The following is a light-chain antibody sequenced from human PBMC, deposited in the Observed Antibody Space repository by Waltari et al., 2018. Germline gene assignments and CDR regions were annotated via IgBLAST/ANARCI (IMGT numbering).Light chain of an antibody. CDR3: QHGYGTPWT. CDR2: KAS. J-gene: IGKJ1*01. CDR1: GNVNNN. V-gene: IGKV1-39*01. Sequence: DIQMTPSPSSLSASVGDRVTTTSRASGNVNNNLSWYQQKPGNAPNPLIYKASTWQRGVPSRSSGRGSGTDYTFSISSLRSEDVATYCCQHGYGTPWTFGQGTKVE.